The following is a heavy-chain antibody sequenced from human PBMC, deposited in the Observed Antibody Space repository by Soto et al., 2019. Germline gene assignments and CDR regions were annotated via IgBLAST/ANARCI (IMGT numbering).Heavy chain of an antibody. CDR1: GFTFSSYW. CDR3: ARGGSGSYLRVNWFDP. V-gene: IGHV3-7*04. CDR2: IKQDGSEK. D-gene: IGHD3-10*01. J-gene: IGHJ5*02. Sequence: GGSLRLSCAASGFTFSSYWMSWVRQAPGKGLEWVANIKQDGSEKYYVDSVKGRFTISRANAKNSLYLQMNSLRAEDTAVYYCARGGSGSYLRVNWFDPWGQGTLVTVSS.